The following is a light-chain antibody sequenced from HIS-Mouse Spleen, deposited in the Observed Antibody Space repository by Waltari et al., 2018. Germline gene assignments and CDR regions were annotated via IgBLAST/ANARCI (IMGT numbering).Light chain of an antibody. CDR2: AAS. V-gene: IGKV1-9*01. CDR3: QQYDNLPLT. J-gene: IGKJ4*01. CDR1: PGISSY. Sequence: DIQLTQAPSFLSASVGDRVTITCRANPGISSYLAWYQQKPGKAPKLLIYAASTLQSGVLSSFRGSGSATAFSFTISSLQPYDIDTFSCQQYDNLPLTFGGGTKVEIK.